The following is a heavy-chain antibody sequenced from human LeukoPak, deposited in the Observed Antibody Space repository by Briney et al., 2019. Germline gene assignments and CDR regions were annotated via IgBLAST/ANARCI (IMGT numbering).Heavy chain of an antibody. CDR1: GFTFSSCA. V-gene: IGHV3-23*01. D-gene: IGHD6-19*01. CDR3: AKLTGYSSASPGDY. Sequence: GGSLRLSCAASGFTFSSCAMSWVRQAPGKGLEWVSAISGSGGSTYYADSVKSRFTISRDNSKNTLYLQMNSLRAEDTAVYYCAKLTGYSSASPGDYWGQGTLVTVSS. J-gene: IGHJ4*02. CDR2: ISGSGGST.